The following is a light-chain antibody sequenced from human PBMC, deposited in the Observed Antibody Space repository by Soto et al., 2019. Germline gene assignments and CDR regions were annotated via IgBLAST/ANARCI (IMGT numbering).Light chain of an antibody. CDR1: QSISTY. CDR2: AAS. Sequence: DIQMTQSPFSLSASVGDRVTITCRASQSISTYLDWYQQKPGKAPKLLIYAASTLQSGVPSRFSGSGSGTEFTLTISSLQPEDFATYYCQQSYITAYTFGQGTKLEIK. V-gene: IGKV1-39*01. CDR3: QQSYITAYT. J-gene: IGKJ2*01.